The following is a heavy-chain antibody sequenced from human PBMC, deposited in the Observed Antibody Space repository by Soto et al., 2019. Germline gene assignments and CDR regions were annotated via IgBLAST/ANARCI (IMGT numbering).Heavy chain of an antibody. Sequence: QVQLQQWGAGLLKPSETLSLTCAVSGGYFSAYLWSWIRQPPGKGLEWIGEINHTGVTNYNPSLKSRVTISVDTSKNQFSLNLSSVTAADTAVXXXXXXXXXXXFDPWGQGTLVTVSS. CDR1: GGYFSAYL. CDR3: XXXXXXXXFDP. V-gene: IGHV4-34*01. J-gene: IGHJ5*02. CDR2: INHTGVT.